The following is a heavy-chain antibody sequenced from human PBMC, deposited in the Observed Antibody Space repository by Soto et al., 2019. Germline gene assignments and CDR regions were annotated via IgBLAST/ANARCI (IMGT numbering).Heavy chain of an antibody. V-gene: IGHV4-61*08. D-gene: IGHD6-13*01. CDR2: IYYSGRT. Sequence: PSETLSLTCTVSGGSVRSDGYYWSWIRQPPGKGLEWIGSIYYSGRTNYNPSLKSRVTISVDTSKNQFSLKMSSVTAADTAVFYCAREITSRWPDAFDIWGQGTMVTVSS. CDR3: AREITSRWPDAFDI. CDR1: GGSVRSDGYY. J-gene: IGHJ3*02.